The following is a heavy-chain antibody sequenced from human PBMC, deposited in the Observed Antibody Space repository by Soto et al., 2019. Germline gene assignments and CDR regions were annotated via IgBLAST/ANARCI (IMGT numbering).Heavy chain of an antibody. CDR3: ATAHRYSGYDGYYYYGMDV. CDR1: GYTLTELS. V-gene: IGHV1-24*01. D-gene: IGHD5-12*01. CDR2: FDPEDGET. Sequence: QVQLVQSGAEVKKPGASVKVSCKVSGYTLTELSMHWVRQAPGKGLEWMGGFDPEDGETIYAQKFQGGVTMTEDTSTDTAYMELSSLRSEDTAVYYCATAHRYSGYDGYYYYGMDVWGQGTTVTVSS. J-gene: IGHJ6*02.